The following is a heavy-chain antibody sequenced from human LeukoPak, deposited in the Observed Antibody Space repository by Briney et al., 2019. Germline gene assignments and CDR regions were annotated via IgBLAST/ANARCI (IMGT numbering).Heavy chain of an antibody. CDR2: ISYDGSNK. J-gene: IGHJ3*02. Sequence: GGSLRLSCAAFGFIVRSNHINWVRQAPGKGLEWVAVISYDGSNKYYADSVKGRFTISRDNSKNTLYLQMNSLRAEDTAVYYCARDGGVFWSGYYRSKADFFDIWGQGTMVTVSS. D-gene: IGHD3-3*01. CDR1: GFIVRSNH. V-gene: IGHV3-30*03. CDR3: ARDGGVFWSGYYRSKADFFDI.